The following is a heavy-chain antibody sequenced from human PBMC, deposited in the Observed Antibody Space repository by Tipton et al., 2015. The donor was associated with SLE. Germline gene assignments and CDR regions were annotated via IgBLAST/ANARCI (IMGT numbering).Heavy chain of an antibody. CDR3: ARYFLTNWHLDL. J-gene: IGHJ2*01. CDR2: IYYSGGT. CDR1: GGSMSTYY. Sequence: PGLVKPSETLSLTCTVSGGSMSTYYWSWIRLPPGKGLEWIGYIYYSGGTSYNPSLNSRVTISVDTSRNQFSLKLTSVTAADSAVYYCARYFLTNWHLDLWGRGTLVTVSS. V-gene: IGHV4-59*01. D-gene: IGHD2/OR15-2a*01.